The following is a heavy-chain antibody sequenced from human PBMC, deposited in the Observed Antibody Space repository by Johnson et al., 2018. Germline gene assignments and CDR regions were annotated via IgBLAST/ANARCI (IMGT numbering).Heavy chain of an antibody. J-gene: IGHJ1*01. CDR2: INSKTDGGTA. D-gene: IGHD4-17*01. Sequence: EVQLVESGGGLVKPGGSLRLSCAASGFTFSNAWISWVRQSPGTGLEWVGRINSKTDGGTAAYAAPVKGRITFSRDDSENTLYLQMNSLKTEDTAVYYCTSDRGTDDGDFGDFQHWGQGTLVTVSS. CDR1: GFTFSNAW. CDR3: TSDRGTDDGDFGDFQH. V-gene: IGHV3-15*01.